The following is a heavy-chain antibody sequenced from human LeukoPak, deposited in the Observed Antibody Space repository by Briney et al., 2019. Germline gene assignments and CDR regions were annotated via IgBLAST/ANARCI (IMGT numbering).Heavy chain of an antibody. Sequence: PSETPSLTCTVSGGSISSSSYYWGWIRQPPGKGLEWIGSIYYSGSTYYNPSLKSRVTISVDTSKNQFSLKLSSVTAADTAVYYCARSIAAAGTYYFDYWGQGTLVTVSS. J-gene: IGHJ4*02. CDR3: ARSIAAAGTYYFDY. CDR1: GGSISSSSYY. V-gene: IGHV4-39*07. D-gene: IGHD6-13*01. CDR2: IYYSGST.